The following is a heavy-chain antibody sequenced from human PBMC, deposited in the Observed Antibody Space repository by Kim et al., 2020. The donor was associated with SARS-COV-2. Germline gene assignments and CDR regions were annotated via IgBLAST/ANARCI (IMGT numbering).Heavy chain of an antibody. Sequence: ASVKVSCKASGYTFTSYYMHWVRQAPGQGLEWMGIINPSGGSTSYAQKFQGRVTMTRDTSTSTVYMELSSLRSEDTAVYYCAREWCNVEGGSGSYWSYYYYGMDVWGQGTTVTVSS. CDR3: AREWCNVEGGSGSYWSYYYYGMDV. J-gene: IGHJ6*02. V-gene: IGHV1-46*01. CDR1: GYTFTSYY. D-gene: IGHD3-10*01. CDR2: INPSGGST.